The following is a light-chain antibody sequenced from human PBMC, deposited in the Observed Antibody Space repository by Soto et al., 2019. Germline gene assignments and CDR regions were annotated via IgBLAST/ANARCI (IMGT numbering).Light chain of an antibody. J-gene: IGLJ1*01. CDR2: EVS. CDR3: SSYTTRTTLYD. CDR1: SSDVGSYNY. Sequence: QSVLTQPASVSGSPGQSITISCTGTSSDVGSYNYVSWYQLHLGKAPKLMIYEVSNRPSGVSNRFSGSKSGDTASLTISGLQAEDEADYYCSSYTTRTTLYDFGTGTKVTVL. V-gene: IGLV2-14*01.